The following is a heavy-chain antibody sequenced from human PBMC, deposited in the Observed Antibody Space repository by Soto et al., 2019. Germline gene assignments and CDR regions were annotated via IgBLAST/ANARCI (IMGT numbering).Heavy chain of an antibody. CDR2: IYWDDDK. V-gene: IGHV2-5*02. D-gene: IGHD3-10*01. CDR1: GFSLSTSGVG. CDR3: AHRPITMVRGGNWFDP. Sequence: QITLKESGPTLVKPTQTLTLTCTFSGFSLSTSGVGVGWIRQPPGKALEWLALIYWDDDKRYSPSLKSRLTITKDTCKNQVVLTMTNMDPVDTATYYCAHRPITMVRGGNWFDPWGQGTLVTVSS. J-gene: IGHJ5*02.